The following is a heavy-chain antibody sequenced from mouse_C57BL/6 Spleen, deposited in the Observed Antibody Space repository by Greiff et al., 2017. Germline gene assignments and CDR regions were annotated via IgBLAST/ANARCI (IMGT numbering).Heavy chain of an antibody. J-gene: IGHJ2*01. CDR3: AREVVTTRFDY. Sequence: VQLQQPGAELVRPGSSVKLSCKASGYTFTSYWMHWVRQRPIQGLEWIGNIDPSDSETDYNQKFKDKATMTVDKSSRTAYMQLSSLTSEDSAVYYCAREVVTTRFDYWGQGTTLTVSS. CDR2: IDPSDSET. D-gene: IGHD2-2*01. V-gene: IGHV1-52*01. CDR1: GYTFTSYW.